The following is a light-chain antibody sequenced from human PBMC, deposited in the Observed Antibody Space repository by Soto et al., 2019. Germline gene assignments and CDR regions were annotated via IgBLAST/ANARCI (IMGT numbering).Light chain of an antibody. CDR3: QHYNNGPRT. CDR2: GAS. V-gene: IGKV3-15*01. J-gene: IGKJ1*01. CDR1: QSVSSN. Sequence: EIVMTQSPATLSVSPGERATLSCRASQSVSSNLAWYQQKPGQAPRLLIYGASTRATGLPARFSGSRSWTEFTLTISSLQSEDFEGNYCQHYNNGPRTFGQGTKVEIK.